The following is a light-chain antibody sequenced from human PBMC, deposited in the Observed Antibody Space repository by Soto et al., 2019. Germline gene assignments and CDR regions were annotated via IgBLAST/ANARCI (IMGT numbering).Light chain of an antibody. CDR3: QQRYDWPLT. CDR1: QSVDSS. V-gene: IGKV3-11*01. CDR2: DVS. J-gene: IGKJ4*01. Sequence: EIVLTQSPATLSLSPGEGATLSCRASQSVDSSLAWYQQKPGQAPRLLLYDVSDRATGIPARFSGSGSGTDFTLTISSLEPEDFVVYYCQQRYDWPLTFGGGTKVE.